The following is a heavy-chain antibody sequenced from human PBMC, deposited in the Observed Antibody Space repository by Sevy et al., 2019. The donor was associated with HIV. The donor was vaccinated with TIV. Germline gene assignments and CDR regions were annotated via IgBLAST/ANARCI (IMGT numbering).Heavy chain of an antibody. CDR1: GFTFSSFA. Sequence: GGSLRLSCAASGFTFSSFAMGWVRQAPGKGLDWISVISGTGDHTYYADSVKGRFTISRDNSKNTLFLQMNSLRAEDTATFYCAKKMGGGSGMAFLVDYWGQRTLVTVSS. J-gene: IGHJ4*02. D-gene: IGHD5-18*01. V-gene: IGHV3-23*01. CDR3: AKKMGGGSGMAFLVDY. CDR2: ISGTGDHT.